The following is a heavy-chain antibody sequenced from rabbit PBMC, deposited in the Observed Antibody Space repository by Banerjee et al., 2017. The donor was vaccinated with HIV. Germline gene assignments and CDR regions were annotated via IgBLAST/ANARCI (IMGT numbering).Heavy chain of an antibody. J-gene: IGHJ3*01. D-gene: IGHD6-1*01. V-gene: IGHV1S45*01. CDR3: ARSSHGGYALDL. CDR1: GFSFSSKYV. Sequence: QEQLVESGGGLVQPEGSLTLTCTASGFSFSSKYVMCWVRQAPGKGLEWIACINTSSGNTVYATWAKGRFTISKTSSTTVTLQMTSLTAADTATYFCARSSHGGYALDLWGQGTLVTDS. CDR2: INTSSGNT.